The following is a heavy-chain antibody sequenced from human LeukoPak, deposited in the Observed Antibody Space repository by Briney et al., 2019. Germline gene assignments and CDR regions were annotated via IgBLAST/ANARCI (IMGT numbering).Heavy chain of an antibody. CDR2: INPNSGGT. V-gene: IGHV1-2*02. CDR1: GYTFTGYY. J-gene: IGHJ3*02. CDR3: ARGGDCYSSENDAFDI. Sequence: GASVKVSCKASGYTFTGYYMHWVRQAPGQGLEWMGWINPNSGGTNYAQKFQGRVTMTRYTSISTAYMELSRLRSDDTAVYYCARGGDCYSSENDAFDIWGQGTMVTVSS. D-gene: IGHD2-21*02.